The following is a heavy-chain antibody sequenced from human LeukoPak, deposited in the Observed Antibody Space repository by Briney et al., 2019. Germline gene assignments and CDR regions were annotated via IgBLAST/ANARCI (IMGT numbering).Heavy chain of an antibody. D-gene: IGHD3-3*01. CDR1: GGSISSGGYS. CDR3: ARVRRFLEWLFDY. Sequence: SQTLSLTCAVSGGSISSGGYSWSWIRQPPGKGLEWIGYIYHSGSTYYNPSLKSRVTISVDASKNQFSLKLSSVTAADTAVYYCARVRRFLEWLFDYWGQGTLVTVSS. V-gene: IGHV4-30-2*01. CDR2: IYHSGST. J-gene: IGHJ4*02.